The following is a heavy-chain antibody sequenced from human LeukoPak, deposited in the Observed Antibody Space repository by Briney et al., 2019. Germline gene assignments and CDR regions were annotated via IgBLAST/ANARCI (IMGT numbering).Heavy chain of an antibody. CDR3: ASGIAGAFDY. CDR1: GSSISSGYY. CDR2: IYYSGSI. J-gene: IGHJ4*02. D-gene: IGHD1-26*01. Sequence: SETLSLTCAVSGSSISSGYYWGWVRQPPGKGLEWIGSIYYSGSIYYNPSLKGRVTISVDTSKNQFSLKLSSVTAADTAVYYCASGIAGAFDYWGQGTLVTVSS. V-gene: IGHV4-38-2*01.